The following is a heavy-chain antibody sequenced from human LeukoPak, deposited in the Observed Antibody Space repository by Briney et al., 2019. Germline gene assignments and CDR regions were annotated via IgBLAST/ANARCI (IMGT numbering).Heavy chain of an antibody. Sequence: ASVKVSCKASGYSFTSNYIHWVRQAPGQGLEWMGMIYPRDGSTSYAQKFQGRVTVTRDTSTSTVHMELSGLRSEDTAVYYCARAYDMIDYWGQGTLVTVSS. D-gene: IGHD3-9*01. V-gene: IGHV1-46*01. J-gene: IGHJ4*02. CDR1: GYSFTSNY. CDR2: IYPRDGST. CDR3: ARAYDMIDY.